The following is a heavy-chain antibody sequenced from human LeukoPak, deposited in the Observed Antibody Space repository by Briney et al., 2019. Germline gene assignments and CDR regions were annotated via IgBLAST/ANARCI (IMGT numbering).Heavy chain of an antibody. J-gene: IGHJ3*02. CDR2: IRYDGSNK. V-gene: IGHV3-30*02. CDR3: AWTHNWNYHDAFDI. D-gene: IGHD1-7*01. CDR1: GFTFSSYG. Sequence: GGSLRLSCAASGFTFSSYGMHWVRQAPGKGLEGVAFIRYDGSNKYYADSVKGRFTISRDNSKNTLYLQMNSLRAEDTAVYYCAWTHNWNYHDAFDIWGQGTMVTVSS.